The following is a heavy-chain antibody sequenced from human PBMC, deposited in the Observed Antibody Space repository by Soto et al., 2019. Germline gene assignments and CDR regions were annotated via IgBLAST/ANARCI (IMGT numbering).Heavy chain of an antibody. V-gene: IGHV4-31*03. CDR2: IYYSGST. CDR3: ARVAGIVGATPAHSFDY. D-gene: IGHD1-26*01. J-gene: IGHJ4*02. CDR1: GGSISSGGYY. Sequence: PSETLSLTCTVSGGSISSGGYYRSWIRQHPGKGLEWIGYIYYSGSTYYNPSLKSRVTISVDTSKNQFSLKLSSVTAADTAVYYCARVAGIVGATPAHSFDYWGQGTLVTVSS.